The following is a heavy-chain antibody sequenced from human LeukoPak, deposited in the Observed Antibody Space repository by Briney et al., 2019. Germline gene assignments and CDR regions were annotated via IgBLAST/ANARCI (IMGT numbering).Heavy chain of an antibody. CDR2: ISSSGSTI. J-gene: IGHJ4*02. Sequence: GGSLRLSCAASGFTFSSYEMNWVRQAPGKGLEWVSYISSSGSTIYYADSVKGRFTISRDNAKNSLYLQMNSLRAEDTAVYYCARDNGDSSDYYWFDYWGQGTLVTVSS. V-gene: IGHV3-48*03. CDR1: GFTFSSYE. D-gene: IGHD3-22*01. CDR3: ARDNGDSSDYYWFDY.